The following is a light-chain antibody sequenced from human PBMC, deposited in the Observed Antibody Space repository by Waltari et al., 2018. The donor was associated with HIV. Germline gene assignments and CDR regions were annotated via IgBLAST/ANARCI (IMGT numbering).Light chain of an antibody. V-gene: IGKV3-20*01. CDR1: QTVDDKS. CDR3: QVYGGSPRWT. Sequence: VLTQSSATLSVSTGENAPLSCRASQTVDDKSLTWYQQRPGQAPRLVLFASSTRATGIPDRFHGSESGTEFTLTIRRLEPEDFAIYYCQVYGGSPRWTFGPGTRLEIK. CDR2: ASS. J-gene: IGKJ1*01.